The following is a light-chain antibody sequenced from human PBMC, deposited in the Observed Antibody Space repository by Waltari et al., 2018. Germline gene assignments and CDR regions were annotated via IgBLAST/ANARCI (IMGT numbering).Light chain of an antibody. CDR2: KDI. J-gene: IGLJ2*01. Sequence: SSDLTQPPSMSVSQGQTARIPCPADVFASQPGSWYQQKPGQAPLLVIHKDIERPSGIPERFSGSSSQTTVTLTIAGVQAEDEAVYYCQTADSGGVHVVFGGGTKLTVL. V-gene: IGLV3-25*03. CDR1: VFASQP. CDR3: QTADSGGVHVV.